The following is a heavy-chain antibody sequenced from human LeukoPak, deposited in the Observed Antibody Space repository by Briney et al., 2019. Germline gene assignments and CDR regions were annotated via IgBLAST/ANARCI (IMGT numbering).Heavy chain of an antibody. CDR3: AREGLAAASSIDY. CDR1: GYTFTSYY. CDR2: INASGGST. D-gene: IGHD6-13*01. Sequence: ASVNDSCKASGYTFTSYYMHWVRQAPGQGLEWMGIINASGGSTIYEQNFQGRVTVTRDTSTSTVYMEVSSLRNEDTALYYCAREGLAAASSIDYWGQGTLVTVSS. J-gene: IGHJ4*02. V-gene: IGHV1-46*01.